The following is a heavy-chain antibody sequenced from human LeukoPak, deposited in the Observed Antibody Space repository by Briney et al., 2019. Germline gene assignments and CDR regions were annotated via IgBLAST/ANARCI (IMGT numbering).Heavy chain of an antibody. CDR3: AREGCSGTNCLYYFYYMDV. J-gene: IGHJ6*03. CDR1: GGSMSSHRYY. CDR2: ISHGGTA. Sequence: PSETLSLTCTVSGGSMSSHRYYWGWIRQPPGKGLEWIGSISHGGTAYYKPSLKSRVTISVDTSNNQFSLKLSSVTAADTAVYYCAREGCSGTNCLYYFYYMDVWGKGTTVTVSS. V-gene: IGHV4-39*07. D-gene: IGHD2-2*01.